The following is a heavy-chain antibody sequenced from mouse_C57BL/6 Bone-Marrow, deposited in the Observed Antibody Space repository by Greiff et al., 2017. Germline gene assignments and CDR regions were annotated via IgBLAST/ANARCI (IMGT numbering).Heavy chain of an antibody. CDR1: GYTIPSYT. V-gene: IGHV1-4*01. J-gene: IGHJ3*01. Sequence: VQLQQSGAELASPGASVKMSCKASGYTIPSYTMHWVNPRPGQGLVWIGYINPSSGYTKYNQKFKYKVTLTADKSSSTADMLLSSLTAKESAVYYCASSLRECDYWGQGTKVKVSA. CDR3: ASSLRECDY. CDR2: INPSSGYT.